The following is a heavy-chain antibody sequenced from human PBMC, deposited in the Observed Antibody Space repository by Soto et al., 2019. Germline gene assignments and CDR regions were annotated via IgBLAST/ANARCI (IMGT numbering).Heavy chain of an antibody. D-gene: IGHD3-10*01. CDR1: GFTFSSYS. CDR3: ARVQLLWFGELRDYAFDI. CDR2: ISSSSSTI. J-gene: IGHJ3*02. Sequence: GGSLRLSCAASGFTFSSYSMNWVRQAPGKGLEWVSYISSSSSTIYYADSVKGRFTISRDNAKNSLYLQMNSLRAEDTAVYYCARVQLLWFGELRDYAFDIWGQGTMVTVSS. V-gene: IGHV3-48*01.